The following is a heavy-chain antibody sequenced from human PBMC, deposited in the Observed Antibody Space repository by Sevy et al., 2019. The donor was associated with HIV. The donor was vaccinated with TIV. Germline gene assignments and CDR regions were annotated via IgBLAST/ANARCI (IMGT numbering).Heavy chain of an antibody. J-gene: IGHJ4*02. CDR2: IRQDGSEK. Sequence: GGSLRLSCAASGFTFSNYWMSWVRQAPGKGLEWVANIRQDGSEKYFVDSVKGRLAISRDNAKNSLYLQMKSLRAGDTAVYYCARPYRTDPFYYSGSSGYYYPTYFDYWGQGTLVTVSS. CDR3: ARPYRTDPFYYSGSSGYYYPTYFDY. V-gene: IGHV3-7*01. CDR1: GFTFSNYW. D-gene: IGHD3-22*01.